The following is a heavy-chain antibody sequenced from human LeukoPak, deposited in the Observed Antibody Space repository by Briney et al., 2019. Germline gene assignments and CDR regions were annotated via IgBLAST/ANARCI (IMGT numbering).Heavy chain of an antibody. CDR2: IRSKTYGGTT. V-gene: IGHV3-49*03. J-gene: IGHJ4*02. D-gene: IGHD2-2*02. Sequence: GGSLRLSCTASGFTFGDYAMSWFRQAPGKGLEWVGFIRSKTYGGTTEYAASVKGRFTISRDDSKSIAYLQMNRLKTEDTAVYYCTRGRVVVVVPAAIPHYFDYWGQGTLVTVSS. CDR3: TRGRVVVVVPAAIPHYFDY. CDR1: GFTFGDYA.